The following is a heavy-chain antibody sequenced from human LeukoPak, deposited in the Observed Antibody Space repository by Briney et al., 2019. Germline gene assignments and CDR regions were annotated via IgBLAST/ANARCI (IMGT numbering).Heavy chain of an antibody. V-gene: IGHV1-2*02. J-gene: IGHJ6*03. CDR1: GYTFTGYY. CDR3: ARDNPAFVGTIPGYYMDV. CDR2: INPNSGGT. D-gene: IGHD5-12*01. Sequence: GASVKVSCKASGYTFTGYYMHWVRQAPGQGLEWMGWINPNSGGTNYAQKFQGRVTMTRDTSISTAYMELSRLRSDDTAVYYCARDNPAFVGTIPGYYMDVWGKGTTVTVSS.